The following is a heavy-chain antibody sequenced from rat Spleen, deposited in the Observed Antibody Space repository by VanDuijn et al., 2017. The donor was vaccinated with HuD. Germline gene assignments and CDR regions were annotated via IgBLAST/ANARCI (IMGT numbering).Heavy chain of an antibody. CDR1: GFSFTDYN. D-gene: IGHD1-6*01. J-gene: IGHJ2*01. CDR2: ISTGGGYT. CDR3: TTWDYYDNRFDY. V-gene: IGHV5-27*01. Sequence: EVQLVESGGGLVQPGRSLKLSCVASGFSFTDYNMAWVRQAPTKDLQWVTSISTGGGYTYYRDSVKGRFTISRDNDKSTLHLQMDSLRSEDTATYYCTTWDYYDNRFDYWGQGVMVTVSS.